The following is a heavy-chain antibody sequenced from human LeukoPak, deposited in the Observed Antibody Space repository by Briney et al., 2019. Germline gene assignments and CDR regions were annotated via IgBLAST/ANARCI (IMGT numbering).Heavy chain of an antibody. V-gene: IGHV4-39*07. J-gene: IGHJ6*02. CDR1: GGSISSSSYY. CDR2: IYYSGST. CDR3: ARRKGVLRYFDFPSYGMDV. Sequence: NPSETLSLTCTVSGGSISSSSYYWGWIRQPPGKGLEWIGSIYYSGSTYYNPSLKSRVTISVDTSKNQFSLKLSSVTAADTAVYYCARRKGVLRYFDFPSYGMDVWGQGTTVVVSS. D-gene: IGHD3-9*01.